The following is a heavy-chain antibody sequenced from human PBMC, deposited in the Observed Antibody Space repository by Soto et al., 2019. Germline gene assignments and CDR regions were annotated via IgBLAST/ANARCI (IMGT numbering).Heavy chain of an antibody. CDR3: ARTLYGDNVDY. J-gene: IGHJ4*02. CDR2: MNPNSGNT. Sequence: QEQLVQSGAEVKKPVTSVKVSCKDSGYTFTSYDMNWERQATGQGLEWMGWMNPNSGNTGYAQKFQGRVTMTRNTSISTAYMELSSLISEDTAVYYCARTLYGDNVDYWGQGTLVTVSS. V-gene: IGHV1-8*01. CDR1: GYTFTSYD. D-gene: IGHD4-17*01.